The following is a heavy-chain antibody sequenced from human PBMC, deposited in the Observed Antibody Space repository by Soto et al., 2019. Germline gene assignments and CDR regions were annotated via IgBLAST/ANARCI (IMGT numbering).Heavy chain of an antibody. J-gene: IGHJ5*02. Sequence: GASVKVSCKAAGYIITYYYLHWVRQAPGQGVEWMGWINPKTGGRKYAQKFQGRVTMTSDTSISTAYMELSSQRSADTAVSYCAKDPEASFNWFDPWGQGTLVTVSS. CDR3: AKDPEASFNWFDP. V-gene: IGHV1-2*02. CDR1: GYIITYYY. CDR2: INPKTGGR. D-gene: IGHD3-16*02.